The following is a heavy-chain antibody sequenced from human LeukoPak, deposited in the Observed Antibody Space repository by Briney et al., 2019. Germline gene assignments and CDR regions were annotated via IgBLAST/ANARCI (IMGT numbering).Heavy chain of an antibody. CDR1: GGTFSSYA. V-gene: IGHV1-69*04. J-gene: IGHJ4*02. CDR2: IIPILGIA. CDR3: ASLRSGYCSGGSCYAVDY. D-gene: IGHD2-15*01. Sequence: EASVKVSCKASGGTFSSYAISWVRQAPGQGLEWMGRIIPILGIANYAQKFQGRVTITADKSTSTAYMELSSLRSEDTAVYYRASLRSGYCSGGSCYAVDYWGQGTLVTVSS.